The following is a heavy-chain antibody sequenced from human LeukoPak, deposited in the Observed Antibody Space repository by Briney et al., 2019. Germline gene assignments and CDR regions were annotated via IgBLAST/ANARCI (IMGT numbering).Heavy chain of an antibody. V-gene: IGHV4-4*07. CDR2: IYTSDST. CDR3: ARSGSVPNWFDP. CDR1: GTFISGYY. J-gene: IGHJ5*02. Sequence: KPSETLSLTCSISGTFISGYYWNWIRHPAGKGLEWIGRIYTSDSTYFNPSLKSRVTMSLDTSKNQFSLKLSSVTAADTAVYYCARSGSVPNWFDPWAREPWSPSPQ. D-gene: IGHD3-10*01.